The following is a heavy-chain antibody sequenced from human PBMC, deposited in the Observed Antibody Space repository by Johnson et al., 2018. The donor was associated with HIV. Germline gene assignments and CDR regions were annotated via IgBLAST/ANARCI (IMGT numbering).Heavy chain of an antibody. CDR2: LSYDGVK. J-gene: IGHJ3*01. V-gene: IGHV3-30*03. D-gene: IGHD2-8*02. Sequence: QVQLVESGGDVVQPGKSLRLSCAASGFTFSSYGMHWVRQAPGKGLQWVAGLSYDGVKYYAASVMGRFTISRDNSKNTVSLQLNSLIIEDTAMYYGATPGIGKCAGGVCFFDRVDVWGPGTMVTVSS. CDR1: GFTFSSYG. CDR3: ATPGIGKCAGGVCFFDRVDV.